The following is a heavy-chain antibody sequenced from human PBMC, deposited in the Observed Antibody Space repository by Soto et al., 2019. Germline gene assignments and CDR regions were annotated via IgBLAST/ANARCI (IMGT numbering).Heavy chain of an antibody. Sequence: PGGSLRLSCAASVFTVSTYGMHWVRQAPGKGLEWVAVISYDGSNKYYADSVKGRFTISRDNSKNTLYLQMNSLRAEDTAVFYCAKDTYYDFWSGYYYYYGMDVWGQGTTVTVSS. CDR3: AKDTYYDFWSGYYYYYGMDV. D-gene: IGHD3-3*01. CDR1: VFTVSTYG. CDR2: ISYDGSNK. J-gene: IGHJ6*02. V-gene: IGHV3-30*18.